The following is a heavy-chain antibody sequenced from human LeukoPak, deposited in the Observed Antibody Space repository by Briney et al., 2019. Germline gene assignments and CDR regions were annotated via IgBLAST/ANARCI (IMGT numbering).Heavy chain of an antibody. CDR3: ALDQYSSGNNWFDP. CDR1: GGSISSYY. Sequence: TSETLSLTCTVSGGSISSYYWSWLRQPAGKGLEWIGRIYTSGSTNYNPSLKSRVTMSVDTSKNQFSLKLSSVTAADTAVYYCALDQYSSGNNWFDPWGQGTLVTVSS. D-gene: IGHD6-19*01. V-gene: IGHV4-4*07. CDR2: IYTSGST. J-gene: IGHJ5*02.